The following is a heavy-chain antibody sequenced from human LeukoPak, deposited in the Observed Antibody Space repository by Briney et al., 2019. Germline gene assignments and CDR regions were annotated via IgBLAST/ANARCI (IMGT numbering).Heavy chain of an antibody. CDR2: INHSGST. V-gene: IGHV4-34*01. CDR1: GGSFSVYY. Sequence: SETLSLTCAVYGGSFSVYYWSWIRQPPGKGLEWIGEINHSGSTNYNPSLKSRVTISVDTSKNQFSLKLNSVTAADTAVYYCARGCPGGYSSSWYYYFDYWGQGTLVTVSS. CDR3: ARGCPGGYSSSWYYYFDY. D-gene: IGHD6-13*01. J-gene: IGHJ4*02.